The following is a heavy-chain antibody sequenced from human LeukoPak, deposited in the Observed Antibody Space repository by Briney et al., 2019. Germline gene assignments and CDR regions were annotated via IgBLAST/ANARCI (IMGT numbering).Heavy chain of an antibody. CDR1: GFTFSTYW. V-gene: IGHV3-74*01. J-gene: IGHJ4*02. CDR2: INSDGSST. D-gene: IGHD4-17*01. Sequence: GGSLRLSCAASGFTFSTYWMRWVRQAPGKGLVWVSRINSDGSSTSYADSVKGRFTISRDNAKNTLYLQMNSLRAEDTAVYYCARDPTTVQTFGDWGQGTLVSVSS. CDR3: ARDPTTVQTFGD.